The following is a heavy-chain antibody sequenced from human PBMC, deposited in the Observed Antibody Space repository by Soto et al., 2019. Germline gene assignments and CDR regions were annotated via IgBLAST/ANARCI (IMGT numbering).Heavy chain of an antibody. D-gene: IGHD3-10*01. J-gene: IGHJ6*02. V-gene: IGHV2-5*02. CDR2: IYWDDDA. Sequence: ITLKESGPTLVKPTQTLTLTCTFSGFSLNTGGVGVGWVRQPRGKAMEWLALIYWDDDARYRPSLRSRLNITKDTINNQVVLTMTNMDPEDTATYYCVRNWRYYGGDYYYGMDAWGQGTTVTVSS. CDR3: VRNWRYYGGDYYYGMDA. CDR1: GFSLNTGGVG.